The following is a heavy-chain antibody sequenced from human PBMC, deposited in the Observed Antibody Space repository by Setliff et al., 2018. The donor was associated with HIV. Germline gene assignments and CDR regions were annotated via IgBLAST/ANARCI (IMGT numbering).Heavy chain of an antibody. CDR1: GFTFSSYA. V-gene: IGHV3-23*01. CDR3: AKDGGGDYYYYYMDV. D-gene: IGHD2-15*01. CDR2: ISGSGVNT. J-gene: IGHJ6*03. Sequence: GGSLRLSCAASGFTFSSYAMNGVRQAPGKGLEWVSSISGSGVNTYYADSVKGRFTISRDNFKNTLYIQMNSLRAEDTAVYYCAKDGGGDYYYYYMDVWGKGTTVTVSS.